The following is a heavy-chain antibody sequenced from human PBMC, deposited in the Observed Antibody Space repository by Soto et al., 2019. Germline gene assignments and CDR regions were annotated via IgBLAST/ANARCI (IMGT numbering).Heavy chain of an antibody. D-gene: IGHD7-27*01. CDR2: IHSSGNT. CDR1: GASVSSGDYY. Sequence: QVQLQVSGPGLVEPSQTLSLTCTVSGASVSSGDYYWTWIRQPPGKDLEWIGYIHSSGNTNYNPSLRSRRTMSKDTSKHQFSLRLSSVTAADTAVYYCARRVTGGGERFDPWGQGTLVTGSS. CDR3: ARRVTGGGERFDP. J-gene: IGHJ5*02. V-gene: IGHV4-30-4*01.